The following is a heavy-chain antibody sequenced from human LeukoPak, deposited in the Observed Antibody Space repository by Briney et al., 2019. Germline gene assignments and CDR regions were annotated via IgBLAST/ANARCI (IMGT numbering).Heavy chain of an antibody. J-gene: IGHJ4*02. CDR3: ARGRPYYYDSSGYYGY. CDR2: ISSSSSYI. V-gene: IGHV3-21*01. D-gene: IGHD3-22*01. CDR1: GFTFSSYS. Sequence: GGSLRLSCAASGFTFSSYSMNWVRQAPGKGLEWVSSISSSSSYIYYADSVKGRFTISRDNAKNSLYLQMNSLRAEDTAVYYCARGRPYYYDSSGYYGYWGQGTLVTVSS.